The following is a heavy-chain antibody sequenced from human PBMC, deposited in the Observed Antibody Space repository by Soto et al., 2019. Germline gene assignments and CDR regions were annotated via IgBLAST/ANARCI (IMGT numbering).Heavy chain of an antibody. CDR2: ISSSSSYI. J-gene: IGHJ4*02. Sequence: PGGSLRLSCAASGFTFSTNNMNWVRQPPGKGLEWVSSISSSSSYIYYADSVKGRFTISRDNAKNSLYLQMNSLRAEDTSVYYCARDLYYDDSSAYYGYWGQGTLVTVSS. V-gene: IGHV3-21*01. D-gene: IGHD3-22*01. CDR1: GFTFSTNN. CDR3: ARDLYYDDSSAYYGY.